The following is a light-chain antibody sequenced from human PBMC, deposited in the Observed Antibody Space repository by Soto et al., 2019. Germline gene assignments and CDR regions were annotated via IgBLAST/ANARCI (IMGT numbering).Light chain of an antibody. Sequence: QSVLTQPASVSGSPGQSITISCTGTSSDVGGYNSVCWHQQHPGKAPKLMIYEVSNRPSGVSDRFSASKSGNTASLTISGLLADDDADYYCRSFTRSNTWVFGGGTKLTVL. CDR2: EVS. V-gene: IGLV2-14*01. J-gene: IGLJ3*02. CDR3: RSFTRSNTWV. CDR1: SSDVGGYNS.